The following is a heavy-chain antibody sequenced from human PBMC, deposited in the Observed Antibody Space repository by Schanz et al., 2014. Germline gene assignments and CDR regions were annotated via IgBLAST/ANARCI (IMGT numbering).Heavy chain of an antibody. D-gene: IGHD3-16*01. CDR3: AKDLYNYGIFDS. Sequence: QVQLVESGGGVVRPGRSLRLSCATSGFTFSRFGMHWVRQAPGKGLEWVSGMSGSGSTADYADSVKGRFTISRDNSRKTLYLQMNSLRADDTAVYYCAKDLYNYGIFDSWGQGTLVTVSS. J-gene: IGHJ5*01. CDR2: MSGSGSTA. CDR1: GFTFSRFG. V-gene: IGHV3-NL1*01.